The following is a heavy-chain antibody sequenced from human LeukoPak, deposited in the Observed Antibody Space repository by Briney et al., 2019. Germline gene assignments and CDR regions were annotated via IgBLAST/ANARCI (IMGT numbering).Heavy chain of an antibody. Sequence: ASVKVSCKASGYTFTSYGISWVRQAPGQRLEWMGWISAYNGNTNYAQKLQGRVTMTTDTSTSTAYMELRSLRSDDTAVYYCARTVEYSSSSNWFDPWGQGTLVTVSS. CDR2: ISAYNGNT. CDR3: ARTVEYSSSSNWFDP. D-gene: IGHD6-6*01. J-gene: IGHJ5*02. V-gene: IGHV1-18*01. CDR1: GYTFTSYG.